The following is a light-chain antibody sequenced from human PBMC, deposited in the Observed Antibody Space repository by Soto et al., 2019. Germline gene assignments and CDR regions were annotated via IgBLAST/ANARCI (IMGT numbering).Light chain of an antibody. Sequence: QSVLTQSPSASASLGASVKLTCTPSSGHSSYAIAWHQQQPEKGPRYLMKLNSDGSHSKGDGIPDRFSGSSSGAERYLTISSLQSEDEADYYCQTWGTGIRVFGTGTKVTVL. CDR3: QTWGTGIRV. CDR1: SGHSSYA. J-gene: IGLJ1*01. V-gene: IGLV4-69*01. CDR2: LNSDGSH.